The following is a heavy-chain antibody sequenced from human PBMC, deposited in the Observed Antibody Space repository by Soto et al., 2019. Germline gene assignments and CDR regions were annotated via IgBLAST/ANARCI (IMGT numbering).Heavy chain of an antibody. CDR1: GGTFSSYA. J-gene: IGHJ6*02. CDR2: IIPIFGTA. CDR3: ARDRLDSGYDSGHNYYYYYGMDV. V-gene: IGHV1-69*01. Sequence: QVQLVQSGAEVKKPGSSVKVSCKASGGTFSSYAISWVRQAPGQGLEWMGGIIPIFGTANYAQKFQGRVTITADESTSTAYMELSSLRSEDTAVYYCARDRLDSGYDSGHNYYYYYGMDVWGQGTTVTVSS. D-gene: IGHD5-12*01.